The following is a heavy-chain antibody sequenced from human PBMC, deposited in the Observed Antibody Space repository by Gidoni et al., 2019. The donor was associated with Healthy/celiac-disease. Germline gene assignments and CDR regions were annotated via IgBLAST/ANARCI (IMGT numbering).Heavy chain of an antibody. J-gene: IGHJ6*02. D-gene: IGHD7-27*01. Sequence: QLQLQESGPGLVKPSETLSLTCTVSGGSISSSSYYWGWIRQPPGKGLEWIGSIYYSGSTYYNPSLKSRVTISVDTSKNQFSLKLSSVTAADTAVYYCFTGIYYYGMDVWGQGTTVTVSS. CDR2: IYYSGST. V-gene: IGHV4-39*01. CDR3: FTGIYYYGMDV. CDR1: GGSISSSSYY.